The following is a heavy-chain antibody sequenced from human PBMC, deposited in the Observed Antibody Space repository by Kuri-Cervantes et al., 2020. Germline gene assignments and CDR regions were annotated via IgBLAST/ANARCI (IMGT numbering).Heavy chain of an antibody. CDR1: GFTFSSYA. Sequence: GSLKISCAASGFTFSSYAMHWVRQAPGKGLEWVAVISYDGSNKYYADSVKGRFTISRDNSKNTLKLQMNSLRAEDTAVYYCVRVLPLWGSLDHWGQGTLVTVSS. V-gene: IGHV3-30*14. J-gene: IGHJ4*02. CDR2: ISYDGSNK. D-gene: IGHD3-16*01. CDR3: VRVLPLWGSLDH.